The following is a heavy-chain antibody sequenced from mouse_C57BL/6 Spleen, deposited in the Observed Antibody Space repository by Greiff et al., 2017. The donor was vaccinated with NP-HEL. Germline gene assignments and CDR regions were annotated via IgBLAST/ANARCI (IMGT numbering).Heavy chain of an antibody. J-gene: IGHJ3*01. CDR3: TTYYYGSSYVFAY. D-gene: IGHD1-1*01. Sequence: EVKLQQSGAELVRPGASVKLSCTASGFNIKDYYMHWVKQRPEQGLEWIGRIDPEDGDTEYAPKFQGKATMTADTSSNTAYLQLSSLTSEDTAVYYCTTYYYGSSYVFAYWGQGTLVTVSA. CDR1: GFNIKDYY. V-gene: IGHV14-1*01. CDR2: IDPEDGDT.